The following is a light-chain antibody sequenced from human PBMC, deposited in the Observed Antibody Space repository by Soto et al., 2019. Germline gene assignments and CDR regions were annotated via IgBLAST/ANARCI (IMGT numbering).Light chain of an antibody. V-gene: IGKV3-15*01. J-gene: IGKJ1*01. CDR1: QSVSTD. CDR3: QQCTNGPQT. Sequence: EIGMTQSPATLSVSPGATATLSCRASQSVSTDLAWYQQKPGQVPRVLIYGASTRATDIPARFSGSGSGTDFTLTIDSLQSEDFAVYCCQQCTNGPQTFGQGTKVDI. CDR2: GAS.